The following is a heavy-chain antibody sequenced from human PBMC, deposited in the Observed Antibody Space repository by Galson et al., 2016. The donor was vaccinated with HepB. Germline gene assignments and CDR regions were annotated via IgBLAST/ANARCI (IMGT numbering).Heavy chain of an antibody. V-gene: IGHV3-7*01. Sequence: SLRLSCAASGFTFTNYWMPWVRQAPGKGLEWVANIKEDGTEKYYADSVKGRFTISRDNARNSLYLQMNSLRAEDTGIYYCAREGLADGSYFDYWGRGTLVTVS. J-gene: IGHJ4*02. CDR2: IKEDGTEK. CDR1: GFTFTNYW. CDR3: AREGLADGSYFDY. D-gene: IGHD5-24*01.